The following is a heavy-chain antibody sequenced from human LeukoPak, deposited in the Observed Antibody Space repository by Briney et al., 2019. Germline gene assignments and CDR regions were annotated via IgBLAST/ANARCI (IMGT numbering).Heavy chain of an antibody. V-gene: IGHV1-2*02. CDR2: INPNSGGT. CDR1: GFTFSSYG. CDR3: ARVSQWELPSFDY. D-gene: IGHD1-26*01. J-gene: IGHJ4*02. Sequence: PGGSLRLSCAASGFTFSSYGMHWVRQAPGQGLEWMGWINPNSGGTNYAQKFQGRVTMTRDTSISTAYMELSRPRSDDTAVYYCARVSQWELPSFDYWGQGTLVTVSP.